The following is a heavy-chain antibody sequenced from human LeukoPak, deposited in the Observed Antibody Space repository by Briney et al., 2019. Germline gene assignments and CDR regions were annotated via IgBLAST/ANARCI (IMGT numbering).Heavy chain of an antibody. D-gene: IGHD3-10*01. J-gene: IGHJ4*02. CDR3: ARKGDGSGRNFYFDY. CDR1: GFTFISYS. CDR2: ISTGSSTI. Sequence: GGSLRLSCAASGFTFISYSMNWVRQAPGKGLEWVSYISTGSSTIYYADSVKGRFTIPRDNAENSLYLQMNSLRAEDTAVYYCARKGDGSGRNFYFDYWGQGSLVTVSS. V-gene: IGHV3-48*04.